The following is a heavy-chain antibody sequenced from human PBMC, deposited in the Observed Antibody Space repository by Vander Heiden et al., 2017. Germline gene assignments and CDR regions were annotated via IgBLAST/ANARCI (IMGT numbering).Heavy chain of an antibody. V-gene: IGHV3-23*01. Sequence: EVQLLESGGALAQPGGSLRLSCAASGFTFSSSAMTWVRQAPGKGLEWVSGISGSVVATYYADSVKGRFTISRDNSKHTLYLQMNSLTAEDTAVYYCAKGLDGYHFDYWGQGTLVTVSS. J-gene: IGHJ4*02. CDR3: AKGLDGYHFDY. CDR1: GFTFSSSA. CDR2: ISGSVVAT. D-gene: IGHD5-18*01.